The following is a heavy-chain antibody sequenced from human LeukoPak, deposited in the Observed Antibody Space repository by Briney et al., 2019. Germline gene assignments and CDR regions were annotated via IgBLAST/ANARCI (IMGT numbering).Heavy chain of an antibody. V-gene: IGHV3-30*02. Sequence: GGSLRLSCAASGFIFRTYGMYWVRQAPGKRLEWVAFIRHDGSIKNYADSVKGRSTISRDNSKNTLYLQMNSLRAEDTAVYYCAKDSLADIDYWGQGTLVAVSS. CDR3: AKDSLADIDY. CDR1: GFIFRTYG. CDR2: IRHDGSIK. D-gene: IGHD3-16*01. J-gene: IGHJ4*02.